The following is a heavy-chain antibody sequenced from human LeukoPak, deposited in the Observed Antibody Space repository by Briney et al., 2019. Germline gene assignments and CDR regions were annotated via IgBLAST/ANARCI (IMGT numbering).Heavy chain of an antibody. D-gene: IGHD2-2*01. V-gene: IGHV3-23*01. J-gene: IGHJ4*02. CDR2: ISGSGGST. Sequence: PGGSLRLSCAASGFTFSSYAMSWVRQAPGKGLEWVSAISGSGGSTYYADSVKGRFTISRDNAKNSLYLQMNSLRAEDTAVYYCARDQYSVVVPAGAPYFDYWGQGTLVTVSS. CDR3: ARDQYSVVVPAGAPYFDY. CDR1: GFTFSSYA.